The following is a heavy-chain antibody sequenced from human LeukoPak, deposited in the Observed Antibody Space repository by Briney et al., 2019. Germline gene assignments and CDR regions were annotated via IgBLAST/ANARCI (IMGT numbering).Heavy chain of an antibody. CDR1: GYTLTELS. CDR2: FDPEDGET. J-gene: IGHJ3*02. CDR3: ATDQVGASTFDI. Sequence: ASVKVSCKVSGYTLTELSMHWVRQAPGKGLEWMGGFDPEDGETIYAQKFQGRVTMTEDTSTDTAYMELSSLRSEDTAVYYCATDQVGASTFDIWGQGTMVTVSS. D-gene: IGHD1-26*01. V-gene: IGHV1-24*01.